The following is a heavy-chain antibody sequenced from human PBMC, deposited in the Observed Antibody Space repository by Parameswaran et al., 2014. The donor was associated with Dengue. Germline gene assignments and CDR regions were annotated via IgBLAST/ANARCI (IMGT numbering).Heavy chain of an antibody. Sequence: WVRQAPGQGLEWMGIINPSSGSTTYAQKFQGRVTMTRDTSTGTVYMELSSLRSEDTAVYYCARDTMGATSRFDFWGQGSLVTVSS. D-gene: IGHD1-26*01. V-gene: IGHV1-46*01. CDR2: INPSSGST. J-gene: IGHJ4*02. CDR3: ARDTMGATSRFDF.